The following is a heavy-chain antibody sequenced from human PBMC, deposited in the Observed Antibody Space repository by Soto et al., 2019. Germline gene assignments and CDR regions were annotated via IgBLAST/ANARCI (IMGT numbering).Heavy chain of an antibody. CDR1: GFTFSSYA. J-gene: IGHJ6*03. Sequence: EVQLLESGGGLVQPGGSLRLSCAASGFTFSSYAMSWVRQAPGKGLEWVSAISGSGGSTYYADSVKGRFTISRDNSKNTLYLQMNSLRAEDTAVYYCAKNPGRGWYGKGVYYYYYMDVWGKGTTVTVSS. CDR2: ISGSGGST. V-gene: IGHV3-23*01. CDR3: AKNPGRGWYGKGVYYYYYMDV. D-gene: IGHD6-19*01.